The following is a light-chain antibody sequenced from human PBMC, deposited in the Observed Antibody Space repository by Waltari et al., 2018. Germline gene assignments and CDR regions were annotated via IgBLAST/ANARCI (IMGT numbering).Light chain of an antibody. J-gene: IGLJ3*02. CDR2: DDS. Sequence: SYVLTQPPSVSVAPGQTARITCGGNNIGSKSVHWYQPNPGQAPVLVVFDDSDRPSGTPERFSGSNSGNTATLTISRVEAGDEADYYCQVWDSSSDHWVFGGGTKLTVL. V-gene: IGLV3-21*02. CDR1: NIGSKS. CDR3: QVWDSSSDHWV.